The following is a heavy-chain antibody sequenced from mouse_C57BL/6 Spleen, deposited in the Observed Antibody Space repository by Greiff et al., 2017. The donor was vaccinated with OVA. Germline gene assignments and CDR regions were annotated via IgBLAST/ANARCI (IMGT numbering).Heavy chain of an antibody. CDR1: GYAFSSYW. V-gene: IGHV1-80*01. CDR2: IYPGDGDT. J-gene: IGHJ2*01. D-gene: IGHD1-2*01. Sequence: QVQLQQSGAELVKPGASVKISCKASGYAFSSYWMNWVKQRPGKGLEWIGQIYPGDGDTNYNGKFKGKATLTADKSSSTAYMQLSSLTSEDSAVYYCARGGYYGPYYYDYWGQGTTLTGSS. CDR3: ARGGYYGPYYYDY.